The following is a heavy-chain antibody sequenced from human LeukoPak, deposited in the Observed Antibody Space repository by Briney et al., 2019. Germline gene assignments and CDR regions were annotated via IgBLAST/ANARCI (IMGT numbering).Heavy chain of an antibody. CDR1: GYTFTSYY. Sequence: GASVKVSCKASGYTFTSYYMHWVRQAPGQGLEWMGIINPSGGSTSYAQKFQGRVTMTRDMSTSTVYMELSSLRSEDTAVYYCAAGTTFSLKNRPNWFDPWGQGTLVTVSS. V-gene: IGHV1-46*01. CDR3: AAGTTFSLKNRPNWFDP. CDR2: INPSGGST. J-gene: IGHJ5*02. D-gene: IGHD1-7*01.